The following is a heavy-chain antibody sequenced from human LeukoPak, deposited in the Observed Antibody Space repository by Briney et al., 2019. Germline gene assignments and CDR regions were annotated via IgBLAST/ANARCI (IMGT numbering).Heavy chain of an antibody. Sequence: ASVKVSCKASGYTFTSYYMHWVRQAPGQGLEWMGIINPSGGSTSYAQKFQGRVTMTRDTSTSTVYMELSSLRSEDTAVYYCARGLWFGEPIDWFDPWGQGTLVTVSS. V-gene: IGHV1-46*01. D-gene: IGHD3-10*01. CDR1: GYTFTSYY. CDR2: INPSGGST. CDR3: ARGLWFGEPIDWFDP. J-gene: IGHJ5*02.